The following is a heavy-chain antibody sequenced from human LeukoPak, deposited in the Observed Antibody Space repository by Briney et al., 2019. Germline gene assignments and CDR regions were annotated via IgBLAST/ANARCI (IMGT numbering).Heavy chain of an antibody. Sequence: RSGGSLRLSCEASGFSFDNYNMNWVRQAPGQGLEWISFINTIGGAIQYADSVKGRFTISRDSARNSLFLQMNSLRVEDTAVYYCASGHFGGGLDYWGQGTLVTVSS. CDR1: GFSFDNYN. J-gene: IGHJ4*02. D-gene: IGHD3-10*01. CDR2: INTIGGAI. V-gene: IGHV3-48*03. CDR3: ASGHFGGGLDY.